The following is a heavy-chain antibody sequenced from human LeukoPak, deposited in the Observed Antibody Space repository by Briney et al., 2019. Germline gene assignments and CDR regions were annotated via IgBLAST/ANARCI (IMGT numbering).Heavy chain of an antibody. Sequence: GGSLRLSCAASGFTFSDYYMSWIRQAPGKGLEWVSYISSSGSTIYYADSVKGRFTISRDNAKNSLYLQMNSLRAEDTAVYYCARSAAAANYYYYMDVWGKGTTVIVSS. CDR1: GFTFSDYY. D-gene: IGHD6-13*01. CDR3: ARSAAAANYYYYMDV. CDR2: ISSSGSTI. V-gene: IGHV3-11*01. J-gene: IGHJ6*03.